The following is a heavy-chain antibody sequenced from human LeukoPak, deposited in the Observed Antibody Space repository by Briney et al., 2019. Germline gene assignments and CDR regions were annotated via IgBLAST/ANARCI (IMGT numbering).Heavy chain of an antibody. CDR1: GGSFSGYY. CDR2: IYYSGST. Sequence: SETLSLTCAVYGGSFSGYYWSWIRQPPGKGLEWIGYIYYSGSTNYNPSLKSRVTISVDTSKNQFSLKLSSVTAADTAVYYCAREAAVAGYFDYWGQGTLVTVSS. CDR3: AREAAVAGYFDY. V-gene: IGHV4-59*01. J-gene: IGHJ4*02. D-gene: IGHD6-13*01.